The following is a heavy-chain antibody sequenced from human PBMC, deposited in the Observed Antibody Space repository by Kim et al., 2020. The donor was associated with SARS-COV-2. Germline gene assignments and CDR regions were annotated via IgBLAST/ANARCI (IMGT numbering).Heavy chain of an antibody. V-gene: IGHV3-21*01. Sequence: GGSLRLSCAASGFTFSSYSMNWVRQAPGKGLEWVSSISSSSSYIYYADSVKGRFTISRDNAKNSLYLQMNSLRAEDTAVYYCARDRFGGSSSSSYYFDYWGQGTLVTVSS. D-gene: IGHD6-6*01. J-gene: IGHJ4*02. CDR2: ISSSSSYI. CDR3: ARDRFGGSSSSSYYFDY. CDR1: GFTFSSYS.